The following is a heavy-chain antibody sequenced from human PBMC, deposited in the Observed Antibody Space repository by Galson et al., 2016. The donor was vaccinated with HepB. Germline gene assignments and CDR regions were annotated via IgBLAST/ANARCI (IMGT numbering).Heavy chain of an antibody. CDR1: GYLFISYA. V-gene: IGHV1-3*01. Sequence: SVKVSCKASGYLFISYAMNWVRQAPGQSLEWMGWINAGNGNTRYSQHFHDRVTSTRDTSASTTHMELSSLRSEDTAVYFCAPVKIIAETGTTRYNYYGMDVWGQGTTVTVSS. CDR2: INAGNGNT. CDR3: APVKIIAETGTTRYNYYGMDV. D-gene: IGHD6-13*01. J-gene: IGHJ6*02.